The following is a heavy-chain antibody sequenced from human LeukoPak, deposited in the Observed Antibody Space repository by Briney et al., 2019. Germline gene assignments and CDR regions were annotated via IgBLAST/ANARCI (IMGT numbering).Heavy chain of an antibody. V-gene: IGHV4-4*02. J-gene: IGHJ4*02. CDR2: IYHSGST. CDR1: GGSISSSNW. D-gene: IGHD3-3*01. CDR3: ARAEPRLEFDY. Sequence: SGTLSLTCAVTGGSISSSNWWSWVRQPPGKGLEWIGEIYHSGSTNYNPSLKSRVTISVDTSKNQFSLKLSSVTAADTAVYYCARAEPRLEFDYWGQGTLVTVSS.